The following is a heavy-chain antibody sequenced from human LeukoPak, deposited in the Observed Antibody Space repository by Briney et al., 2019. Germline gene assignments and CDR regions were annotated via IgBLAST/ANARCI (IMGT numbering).Heavy chain of an antibody. D-gene: IGHD6-19*01. J-gene: IGHJ4*02. CDR2: INHSGST. Sequence: SETLSLTCTVSGGSISSYYWSWIRQPPGKGLEWIGEINHSGSTNYNPSLKSRVTISVDTSKNQFSLKLSSVTAADTAVYYCARGPSGYSSGWYLFDYWGQGTLVTVSS. V-gene: IGHV4-34*01. CDR3: ARGPSGYSSGWYLFDY. CDR1: GGSISSYY.